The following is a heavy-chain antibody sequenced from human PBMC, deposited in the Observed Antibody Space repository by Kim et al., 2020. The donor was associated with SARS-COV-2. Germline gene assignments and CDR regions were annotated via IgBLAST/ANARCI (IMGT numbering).Heavy chain of an antibody. J-gene: IGHJ4*02. CDR2: ISGSGGST. Sequence: GGSLRLSCAASGFTFSSYAMSWVRQAPGKGLEWVSAISGSGGSTYYADSVKGRFTISRDNSKNTLYLQMNSLRAEDTAVYYCAKSRGTYYYDSSGYYSDYWGQGTLVTVSS. D-gene: IGHD3-22*01. CDR1: GFTFSSYA. CDR3: AKSRGTYYYDSSGYYSDY. V-gene: IGHV3-23*01.